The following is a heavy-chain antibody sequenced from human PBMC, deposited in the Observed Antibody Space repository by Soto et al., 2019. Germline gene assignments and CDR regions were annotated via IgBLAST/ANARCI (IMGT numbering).Heavy chain of an antibody. CDR1: GLIFSSYS. CDR3: ARDRPVDVVPTIPTYYYYMDV. D-gene: IGHD5-12*01. Sequence: EVHLAESGGGLVQPGGSLRLSCAASGLIFSSYSMNWVRQAPGKGLEWVSYIDSSSSDIHYADSVRGRFTISRDNAKKSLFLQMDSPRVEDTAVYYCARDRPVDVVPTIPTYYYYMDVWGKGTTVTVSS. CDR2: IDSSSSDI. J-gene: IGHJ6*03. V-gene: IGHV3-48*01.